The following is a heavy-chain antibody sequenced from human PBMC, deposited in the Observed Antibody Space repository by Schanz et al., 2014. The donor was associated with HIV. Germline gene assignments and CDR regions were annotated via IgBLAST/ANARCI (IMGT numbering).Heavy chain of an antibody. CDR3: ARVRDTYYYDSSAYYLDY. Sequence: VQLVESGGGVVQPGRSLRLSCAASGFTVSSNYMSWVRQAPGKGLEWVSVIYSGGSTYYADSVKGRFTISRDNSKNTLYLQMNSLRAEDTAVYYCARVRDTYYYDSSAYYLDYWGQGTLVTVSP. CDR1: GFTVSSNY. V-gene: IGHV3-53*01. D-gene: IGHD3-22*01. CDR2: IYSGGST. J-gene: IGHJ4*02.